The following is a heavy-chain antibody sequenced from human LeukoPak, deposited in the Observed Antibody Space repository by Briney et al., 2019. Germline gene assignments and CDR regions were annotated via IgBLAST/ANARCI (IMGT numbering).Heavy chain of an antibody. CDR2: INPNSGGT. CDR3: ARGYYDSSGYFLGLSGCPDY. J-gene: IGHJ4*02. V-gene: IGHV1-2*02. D-gene: IGHD3-22*01. Sequence: ASVKVSCKASGYTFTCYYMHWVRQAPGQGLEWMGWINPNSGGTNYAQKFQGRVTMTRDTSISTAYMELSRLRSDDTAVYYCARGYYDSSGYFLGLSGCPDYWGQGTLVTVSS. CDR1: GYTFTCYY.